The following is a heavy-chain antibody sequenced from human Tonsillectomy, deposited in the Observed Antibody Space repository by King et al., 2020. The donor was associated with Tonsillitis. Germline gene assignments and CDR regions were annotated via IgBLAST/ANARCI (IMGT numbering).Heavy chain of an antibody. J-gene: IGHJ3*02. D-gene: IGHD3-16*01. V-gene: IGHV4-39*01. CDR2: IFYSGIT. Sequence: LQLQESGPGLVKPSETLSLTCTVSGGSISSSNYYWGWIRQPPGKGLEWIGSIFYSGITYYNPSLKSRVTISVDTSKNQFSLKLSSVTAAGTAVYYCARLTYYDYVWGTYLDAFDIWGQGKMVTVSS. CDR3: ARLTYYDYVWGTYLDAFDI. CDR1: GGSISSSNYY.